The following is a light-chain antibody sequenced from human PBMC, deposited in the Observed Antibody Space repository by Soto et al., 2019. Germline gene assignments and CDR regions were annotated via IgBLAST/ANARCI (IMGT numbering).Light chain of an antibody. CDR3: QQRRDWLT. V-gene: IGKV3-11*01. J-gene: IGKJ4*01. Sequence: ETVLTQSPATLSLSPGETAILSCRASQDVSSYLDWYQQKPGHPPRLLIYDASNRATGIPARFSGSGSGTDFTLSISSLEPEDSAVYYCQQRRDWLTFGGGTKVEIK. CDR1: QDVSSY. CDR2: DAS.